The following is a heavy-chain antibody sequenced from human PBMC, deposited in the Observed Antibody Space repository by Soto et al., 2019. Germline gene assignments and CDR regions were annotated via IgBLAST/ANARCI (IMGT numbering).Heavy chain of an antibody. J-gene: IGHJ4*02. CDR2: ISVSDGTG. V-gene: IGHV3-23*01. CDR1: AFTFSRFA. D-gene: IGHD4-17*01. Sequence: QPGGSLRLSCAASAFTFSRFALSWVRQAPGKGLEWLSTISVSDGTGYYAHSVWGRVTISRDSSKNTLYLQMDNLGAEDTALYYCAKLARTVTSEHQDYWGQGTLVTVSS. CDR3: AKLARTVTSEHQDY.